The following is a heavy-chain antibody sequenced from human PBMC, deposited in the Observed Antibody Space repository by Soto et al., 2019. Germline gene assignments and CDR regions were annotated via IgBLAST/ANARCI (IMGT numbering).Heavy chain of an antibody. J-gene: IGHJ4*02. CDR3: ARDYLNCSSTSCYAGDFDY. CDR1: GGTFSSYT. Sequence: ASVKVSCKASGGTFSSYTISCVRQAPGQGLERMGRIIPILGIANYAQKFQGRVTITADKSTSTAYMELSSLRSEDTAVYYCARDYLNCSSTSCYAGDFDYWGQGTLVTVSS. D-gene: IGHD2-2*01. CDR2: IIPILGIA. V-gene: IGHV1-69*04.